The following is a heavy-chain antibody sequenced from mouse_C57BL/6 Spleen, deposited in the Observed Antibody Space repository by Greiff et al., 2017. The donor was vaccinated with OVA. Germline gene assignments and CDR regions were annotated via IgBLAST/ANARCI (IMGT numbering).Heavy chain of an antibody. D-gene: IGHD2-3*01. CDR2: ISSGSSTI. CDR1: GFTFSDYG. Sequence: DVKLVESGGGLVKPGGSLKLSCAASGFTFSDYGMHWVRQAPEKGLEWVAYISSGSSTIYYADTVKGRFTISRDNAKNTLFLQMTSLRSEDTAMYYCARPPDGYYVGYAMDYWGQGTSVTVSS. J-gene: IGHJ4*01. CDR3: ARPPDGYYVGYAMDY. V-gene: IGHV5-17*01.